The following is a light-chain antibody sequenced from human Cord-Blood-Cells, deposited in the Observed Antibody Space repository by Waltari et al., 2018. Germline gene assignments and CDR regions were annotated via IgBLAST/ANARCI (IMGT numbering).Light chain of an antibody. V-gene: IGLV2-11*01. J-gene: IGLJ3*02. CDR1: ISQFGGFNH. Sequence: QSALTQPRSVSVSPGQSVTIPCTGTISQFGGFNHVPWYQQHPGKAPKLMIYDVSKRPSGVPDRFSGSKSGNTASLTISGLQAEDEADYYCSSYAGSYTWVFGGGTKLTVL. CDR3: SSYAGSYTWV. CDR2: DVS.